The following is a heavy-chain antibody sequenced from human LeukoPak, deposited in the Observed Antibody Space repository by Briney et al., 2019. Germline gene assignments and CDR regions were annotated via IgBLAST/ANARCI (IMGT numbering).Heavy chain of an antibody. J-gene: IGHJ4*02. V-gene: IGHV1-2*02. CDR1: GYTFTGYY. CDR3: AVTTYYYDSSGYSPFDY. D-gene: IGHD3-22*01. Sequence: ASVTVSCKASGYTFTGYYMHWVRQAPGQGLEWMGWINPNSGGTNYGQKFQGRVTMTRDTSISTAYMELSRLRSDDTAVYYCAVTTYYYDSSGYSPFDYWGQGTLVTVSS. CDR2: INPNSGGT.